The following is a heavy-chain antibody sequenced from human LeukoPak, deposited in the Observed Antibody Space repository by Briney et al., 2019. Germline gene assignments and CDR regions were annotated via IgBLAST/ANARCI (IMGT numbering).Heavy chain of an antibody. CDR1: GGSISSYY. V-gene: IGHV4-4*07. J-gene: IGHJ3*02. CDR2: IYTSGST. Sequence: SETLSLTCTVSGGSISSYYWNWIRQPAGKGLEWIGRIYTSGSTNYNPSLKSRVTMSVDTSKNQFSLKLSSVTAADTAVYYCARDRPNTIAAAGDDAFDIWGQGTMVTVSS. CDR3: ARDRPNTIAAAGDDAFDI. D-gene: IGHD6-13*01.